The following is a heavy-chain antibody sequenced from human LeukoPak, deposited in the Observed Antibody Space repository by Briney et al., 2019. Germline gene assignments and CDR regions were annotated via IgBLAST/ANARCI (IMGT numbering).Heavy chain of an antibody. CDR2: INPDSGGT. CDR3: ARDIRKTIFGVVISPLYYFDY. J-gene: IGHJ4*02. V-gene: IGHV1-2*02. Sequence: ASVKVSCKASGYTFTGYYIHWVRQAPGQGLEWMGWINPDSGGTNYAQRFQGRVTMTRDTSISTAYMELSRLRSDDTAVYYCARDIRKTIFGVVISPLYYFDYWGQGTLVTVSS. D-gene: IGHD3-3*01. CDR1: GYTFTGYY.